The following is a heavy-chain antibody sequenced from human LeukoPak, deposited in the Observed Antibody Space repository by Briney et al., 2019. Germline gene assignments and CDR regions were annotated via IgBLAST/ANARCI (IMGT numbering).Heavy chain of an antibody. CDR2: IYYSGST. J-gene: IGHJ5*02. Sequence: PSETLSLTCTVSGGSISSSSYYRGWIRQPPGKGLEWIGSIYYSGSTYYNPSLKSRVTISVDTSKNQFSLKLSSVTAADTAVYYCARVSDYSSTWYGDWFDPWGQGTLVTVSS. CDR1: GGSISSSSYY. V-gene: IGHV4-39*07. CDR3: ARVSDYSSTWYGDWFDP. D-gene: IGHD6-13*01.